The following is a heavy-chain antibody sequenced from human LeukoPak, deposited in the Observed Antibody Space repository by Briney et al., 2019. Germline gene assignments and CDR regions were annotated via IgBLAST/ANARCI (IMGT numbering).Heavy chain of an antibody. V-gene: IGHV4-59*12. Sequence: SQTLSPTCSVSSGSIDNEHWCWDRQPPGKGLEWIGHTLYGGSNKFNPSLKSRVTISVDRSKNQFSLTLISVTAADTAVYYCVSLLFGGAGRGNWGQGSLVTVSS. CDR3: VSLLFGGAGRGN. D-gene: IGHD3-3*01. CDR1: SGSIDNEH. CDR2: TLYGGSN. J-gene: IGHJ4*02.